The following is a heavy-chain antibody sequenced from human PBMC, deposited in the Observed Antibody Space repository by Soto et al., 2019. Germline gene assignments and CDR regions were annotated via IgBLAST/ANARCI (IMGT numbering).Heavy chain of an antibody. V-gene: IGHV1-2*04. J-gene: IGHJ3*02. CDR2: INTNSGCT. D-gene: IGHD6-19*01. CDR3: ARDSTGSDDFDI. Sequence: ASVKVSCKASGYTFTGYYMHWVRQAPGQGLEWMGWINTNSGCTNYPQRVQGWVNMTRDTYISTAYMELNRMRTGDTAVYYCARDSTGSDDFDIWGQGTMVTVSS. CDR1: GYTFTGYY.